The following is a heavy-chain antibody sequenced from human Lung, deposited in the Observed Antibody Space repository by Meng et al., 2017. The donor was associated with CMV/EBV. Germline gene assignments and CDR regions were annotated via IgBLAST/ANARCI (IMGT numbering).Heavy chain of an antibody. CDR3: GTLKYTSGFYGPAY. CDR1: GYTFTRYP. V-gene: IGHV7-4-1*02. Sequence: HVPLVHSVDELEQPGASVTVSCKASGYTFTRYPMNWVRQAPGQGLEWMGWISTNTGNPTYAQGFTGRFVFSVDTSVSTAYLQISSLKAEDTAVYYCGTLKYTSGFYGPAYWGQGALVTVSS. CDR2: ISTNTGNP. J-gene: IGHJ4*02. D-gene: IGHD6-19*01.